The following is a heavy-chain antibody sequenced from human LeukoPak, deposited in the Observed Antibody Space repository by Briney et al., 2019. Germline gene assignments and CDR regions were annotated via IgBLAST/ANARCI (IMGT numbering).Heavy chain of an antibody. D-gene: IGHD6-19*01. Sequence: GRSLRLSCAASGFTFSDYYMSWIRQAPGKGLEWVSYVSSSGSTIYYADSVKGRFTISRDNAKNSLYLQMNSLRAEDTAVYYCARDGGGVYSSGSTHYFDYWGQGTLVTVSS. CDR1: GFTFSDYY. CDR2: VSSSGSTI. CDR3: ARDGGGVYSSGSTHYFDY. V-gene: IGHV3-11*04. J-gene: IGHJ4*02.